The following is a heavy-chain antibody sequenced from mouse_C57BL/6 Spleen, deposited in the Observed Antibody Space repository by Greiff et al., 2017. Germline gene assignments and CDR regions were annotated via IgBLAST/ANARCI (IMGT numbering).Heavy chain of an antibody. V-gene: IGHV1-59*01. CDR2: IDPSDSYT. CDR3: ARGLDYGSSYGYWYFDV. J-gene: IGHJ1*03. Sequence: QVQLQPGAELVRPGTSVKLSCKASGYTFTSYWMHWVKQRPGQGLEWIGVIDPSDSYTNYNQKFKGKATLTVDTSSSTAYMQLSSLTSEDSAVYYCARGLDYGSSYGYWYFDVWGTGTTVTVSS. CDR1: GYTFTSYW. D-gene: IGHD1-1*01.